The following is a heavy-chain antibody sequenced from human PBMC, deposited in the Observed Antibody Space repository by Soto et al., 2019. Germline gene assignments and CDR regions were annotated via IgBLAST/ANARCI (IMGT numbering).Heavy chain of an antibody. V-gene: IGHV1-69*04. CDR1: GGTFSSYT. D-gene: IGHD3-10*01. CDR2: IIPILGIA. Sequence: SVKVSCKASGGTFSSYTISWVRQAPGQGLEWMGRIIPILGIANYAQKFQGRVTITADKSTSTAYMELSSLRSEDTAVYYCARDDGYYGSGSYSPYYYYGMDVWGQGTTVTVSS. J-gene: IGHJ6*02. CDR3: ARDDGYYGSGSYSPYYYYGMDV.